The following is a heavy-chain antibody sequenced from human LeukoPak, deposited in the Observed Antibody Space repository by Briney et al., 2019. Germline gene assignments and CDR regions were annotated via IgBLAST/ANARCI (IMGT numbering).Heavy chain of an antibody. CDR3: ARGKYSGYDLGSYNWFDP. CDR1: GFTFSSYA. D-gene: IGHD5-12*01. Sequence: GGSLRLSCAASGFTFSSYAMHWVRQAPGKGLEWVAVISYEGSNKYYADSVKGRFTISRDNSKNTLYLQMNSLRADDTAVYYCARGKYSGYDLGSYNWFDPWGQGTLVTVSS. J-gene: IGHJ5*02. V-gene: IGHV3-30*04. CDR2: ISYEGSNK.